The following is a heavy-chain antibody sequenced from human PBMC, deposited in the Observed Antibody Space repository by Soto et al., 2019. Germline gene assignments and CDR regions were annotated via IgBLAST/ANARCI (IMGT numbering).Heavy chain of an antibody. D-gene: IGHD2-2*01. J-gene: IGHJ3*02. V-gene: IGHV3-66*01. CDR1: GFTVSSNY. Sequence: EVQLVESGGGLVQPGGSLRLSCAASGFTVSSNYMSWVRQAPGKGLEWVSVIYSGGSTYYADSVKARYTISRDNSKNTLYLQMNSLRAEDTAVYYCARVVGDIVLVPAAAAFDIWGQGTMVTVSS. CDR2: IYSGGST. CDR3: ARVVGDIVLVPAAAAFDI.